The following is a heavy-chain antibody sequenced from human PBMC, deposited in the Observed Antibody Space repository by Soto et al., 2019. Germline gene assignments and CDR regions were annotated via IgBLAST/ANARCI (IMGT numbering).Heavy chain of an antibody. Sequence: EVQLVESGGGFIQPGGSLRLSCAASGLPISNAWMNWVRQAPGKGMEWVGRIKTKSEGGPTDYAAAVKGRFTVSRDDSKNALYRQMYSVKTEDTAVYYCTTGSVEGVWGQGTTVTVSS. CDR3: TTGSVEGV. CDR2: IKTKSEGGPT. J-gene: IGHJ6*02. CDR1: GLPISNAW. V-gene: IGHV3-15*07. D-gene: IGHD2-15*01.